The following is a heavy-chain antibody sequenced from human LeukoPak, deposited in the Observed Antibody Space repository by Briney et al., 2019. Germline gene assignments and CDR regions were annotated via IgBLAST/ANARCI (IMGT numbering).Heavy chain of an antibody. CDR3: ARGSYYGSGSSRSPSLGF. V-gene: IGHV4-4*02. J-gene: IGHJ4*02. CDR2: IYHSGST. Sequence: SETLSLTCAVSGDFISGGTWWSWVRQPPGKGLEWIGEIYHSGSTNYNPSLKSRVTTSVDKSKNQFSLKLSSVTAADTAMYYCARGSYYGSGSSRSPSLGFWGQGTLVTVSS. D-gene: IGHD3-10*01. CDR1: GDFISGGTW.